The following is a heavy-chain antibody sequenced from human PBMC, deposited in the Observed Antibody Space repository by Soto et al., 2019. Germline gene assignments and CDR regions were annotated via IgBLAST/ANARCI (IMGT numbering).Heavy chain of an antibody. CDR3: AREMTSRYYYDSSGPDDAFDI. J-gene: IGHJ3*02. CDR2: ISSSSSYI. CDR1: GFTFSSYS. V-gene: IGHV3-21*01. D-gene: IGHD3-22*01. Sequence: PGGSLRLSCAASGFTFSSYSMNWVRQAPGKGLEWVSSISSSSSYIYYADSVKGRFTISRDNAKNSLYLQMNSPRAEDTAVYYCAREMTSRYYYDSSGPDDAFDIWGQGTMVTVSS.